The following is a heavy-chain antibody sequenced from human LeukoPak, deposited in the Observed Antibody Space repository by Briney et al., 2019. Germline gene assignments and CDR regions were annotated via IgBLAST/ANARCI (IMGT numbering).Heavy chain of an antibody. Sequence: GGSLRLSCAASGFTFDGYTMHWVRQAPGKGLEWVCLITRDGISTFYADSVKGRFTISRDNSKNSLSLQMNSLRSEDTALYYCATERQKYFEDWGQGTQVTVSS. CDR2: ITRDGIST. V-gene: IGHV3-43*01. J-gene: IGHJ4*02. CDR3: ATERQKYFED. CDR1: GFTFDGYT.